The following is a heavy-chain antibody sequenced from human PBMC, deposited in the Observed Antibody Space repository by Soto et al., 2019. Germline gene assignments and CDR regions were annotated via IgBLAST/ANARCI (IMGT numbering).Heavy chain of an antibody. J-gene: IGHJ3*02. CDR1: GGSISSGGYY. CDR2: IYYSGNT. D-gene: IGHD3-22*01. V-gene: IGHV4-31*03. Sequence: PSETLSLTCTVSGGSISSGGYYWSWIRQHPGKGLEWIGYIYYSGNTYYNPSLKSRVSISVDTSKNQFSLKLSSVTAADTAVYYCASSYDYYDSSGSPRAFDIWGQGTMVTVSS. CDR3: ASSYDYYDSSGSPRAFDI.